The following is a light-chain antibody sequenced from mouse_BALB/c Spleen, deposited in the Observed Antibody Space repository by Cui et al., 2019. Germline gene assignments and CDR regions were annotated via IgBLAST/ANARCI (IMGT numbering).Light chain of an antibody. CDR3: QQWSSYPRT. V-gene: IGKV4-55*01. CDR1: SSVSY. Sequence: QIVLTPSPAIMYASPGEKVTMTCSASSSVSYMYWYQQKPGSSPKLLIYDTSNLASGVPVRFSGSGSGTSYSLTISRMEAEDAATYYCQQWSSYPRTFGGGTKLEIK. CDR2: DTS. J-gene: IGKJ1*01.